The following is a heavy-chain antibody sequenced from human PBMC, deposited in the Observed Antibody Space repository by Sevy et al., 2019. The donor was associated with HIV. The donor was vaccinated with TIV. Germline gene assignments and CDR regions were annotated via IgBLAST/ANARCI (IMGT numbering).Heavy chain of an antibody. Sequence: GGSLRLSCAASGFTFSSYGMHWVRQAPGKGLEWVAVIWYDGSNKYYADSVKCRFTISRDNSKNTLYLQMNSLRAEDTAVYYCAKERRGYCSGGSCYLEYYFDYWGQGTLVTVSS. J-gene: IGHJ4*02. CDR1: GFTFSSYG. V-gene: IGHV3-33*06. CDR2: IWYDGSNK. D-gene: IGHD2-15*01. CDR3: AKERRGYCSGGSCYLEYYFDY.